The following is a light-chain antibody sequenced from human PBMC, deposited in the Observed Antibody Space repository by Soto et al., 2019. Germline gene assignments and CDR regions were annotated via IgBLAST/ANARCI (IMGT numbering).Light chain of an antibody. Sequence: EIVMTQSPTTLSVSPGERATLSCRASQSVGSKLIWYQHKPGQAPRLLIYGASARATVIPARFSGSGSGTEFTLTISSVQSEDSATYYCQERSKWPLYTFGQGTKLEIK. V-gene: IGKV3-15*01. CDR2: GAS. CDR1: QSVGSK. J-gene: IGKJ2*01. CDR3: QERSKWPLYT.